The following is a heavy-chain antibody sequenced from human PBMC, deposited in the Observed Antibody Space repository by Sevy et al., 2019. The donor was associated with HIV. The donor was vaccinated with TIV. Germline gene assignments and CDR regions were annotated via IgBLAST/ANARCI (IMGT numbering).Heavy chain of an antibody. J-gene: IGHJ4*02. D-gene: IGHD3-16*01. CDR3: ARDEGGYDPLDY. Sequence: GGSLRLSCATSGFTFTSYTMNWVRQAPGKGLEWVSSISYSAEYIYYADSVKGRFTISRDNAKNSLFLQMNSLRVEDTAGYYCARDEGGYDPLDYWGQGTLVTVSS. CDR1: GFTFTSYT. V-gene: IGHV3-21*01. CDR2: ISYSAEYI.